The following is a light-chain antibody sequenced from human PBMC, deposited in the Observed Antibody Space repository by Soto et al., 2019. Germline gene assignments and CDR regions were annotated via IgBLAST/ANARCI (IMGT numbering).Light chain of an antibody. CDR1: QSVSSNS. Sequence: EIVLTQSPGILSLSPGERATLSCRASQSVSSNSLAWYQQTPGQAPRLLIYSTSIRATGIPDRFSGSGSGRDCTLTISRLEPEDFTVYHCQQYGDSPWTFGQGTKVEIK. CDR3: QQYGDSPWT. CDR2: STS. J-gene: IGKJ1*01. V-gene: IGKV3-20*01.